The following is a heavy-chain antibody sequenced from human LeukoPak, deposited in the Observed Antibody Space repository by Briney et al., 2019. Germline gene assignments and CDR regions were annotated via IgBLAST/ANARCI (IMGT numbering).Heavy chain of an antibody. D-gene: IGHD5-18*01. CDR3: GRSGYFYGGPDY. V-gene: IGHV4-59*11. CDR2: IYYSGST. Sequence: PSETLSLTCTVSGGSINSHYWSWIRQPPGKGPGWIGYIYYSGSTNYNPSFKSRVTISVDTTKNQLSLTLSSATAADTAVYYCGRSGYFYGGPDYWGQGILVTVSS. CDR1: GGSINSHY. J-gene: IGHJ4*02.